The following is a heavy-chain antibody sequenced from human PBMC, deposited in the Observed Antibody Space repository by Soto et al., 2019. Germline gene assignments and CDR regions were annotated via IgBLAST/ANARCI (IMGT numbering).Heavy chain of an antibody. CDR2: ISYDGRNK. V-gene: IGHV3-30-3*01. CDR3: ARDRRDSSSWYGSYYYYGMDV. CDR1: GFTFSSYA. Sequence: GGPLRLSCAASGFTFSSYAMHWVRQAPGKGREWVAVISYDGRNKYYADPAKGRFSISRDNSKNTLYLQMNTLRAEDTAVYYCARDRRDSSSWYGSYYYYGMDVWGQGTTVTVSS. J-gene: IGHJ6*02. D-gene: IGHD6-13*01.